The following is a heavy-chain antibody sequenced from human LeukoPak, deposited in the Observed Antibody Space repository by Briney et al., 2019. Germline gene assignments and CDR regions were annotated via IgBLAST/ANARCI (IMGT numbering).Heavy chain of an antibody. CDR3: ARSAKRHYYDRQDAFDI. V-gene: IGHV3-13*01. D-gene: IGHD3-22*01. Sequence: GGSLRLSCAASGFTFSSYDMHWVRQATGKGLEWVSAIGTAGDTYYPGSVKGRFTISRENAKNSLYLQMNSLRAGDTAVYYCARSAKRHYYDRQDAFDIWGQGAMVTVSP. J-gene: IGHJ3*02. CDR2: IGTAGDT. CDR1: GFTFSSYD.